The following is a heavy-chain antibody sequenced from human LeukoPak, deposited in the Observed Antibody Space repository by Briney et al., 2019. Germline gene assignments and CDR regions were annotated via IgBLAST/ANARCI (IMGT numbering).Heavy chain of an antibody. CDR3: APRVVIAGY. Sequence: GGSLRLSCAASGFAFSNYAMSWVRQAPGKGLEWVSAISGSGGGTYYADSVKGRFTISRDNSKNTLYLQMNSLRAEDTAVYYCAPRVVIAGYWGQGTLVTVSS. J-gene: IGHJ4*02. CDR1: GFAFSNYA. D-gene: IGHD3-3*01. V-gene: IGHV3-23*01. CDR2: ISGSGGGT.